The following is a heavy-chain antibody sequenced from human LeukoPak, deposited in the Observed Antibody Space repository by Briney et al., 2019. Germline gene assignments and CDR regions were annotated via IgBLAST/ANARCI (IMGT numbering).Heavy chain of an antibody. V-gene: IGHV4-34*01. D-gene: IGHD3-22*01. CDR2: MYLSGTT. J-gene: IGHJ4*02. Sequence: SETLSLTCTVSGGSINYYYWMWIRQPPGKGLEWIGEMYLSGTTHSNPSVKSRVTISIDKSKNQFFLNLSSVTAADTAVYYCAGLVGRYSSGLYYYYFDYWGQGTLVTVSS. CDR3: AGLVGRYSSGLYYYYFDY. CDR1: GGSINYYY.